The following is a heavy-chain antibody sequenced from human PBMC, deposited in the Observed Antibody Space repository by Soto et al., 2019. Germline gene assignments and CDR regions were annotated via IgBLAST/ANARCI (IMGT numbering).Heavy chain of an antibody. Sequence: SETLSLTCTVSGGSISSGGYYWSWIRQHPGKGLEWIGYIYYSGSTYYNPSLKSRVTISVDTSKNQFSLKLSSVTAADTAVYYCAREPAGSGGCFDYWGQGTLVTVSS. CDR2: IYYSGST. V-gene: IGHV4-31*03. J-gene: IGHJ4*02. CDR3: AREPAGSGGCFDY. CDR1: GGSISSGGYY.